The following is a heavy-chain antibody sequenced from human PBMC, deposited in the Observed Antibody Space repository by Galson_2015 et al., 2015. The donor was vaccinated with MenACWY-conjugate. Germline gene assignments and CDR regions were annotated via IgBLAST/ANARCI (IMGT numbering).Heavy chain of an antibody. J-gene: IGHJ6*02. CDR3: AKDLSGDIVVVPALLGMDV. Sequence: SLRLSCAASGFTFSSYAMSWVRQAPGKGLEWVSAISGSGGSTYYADSVKGRFTISRDNSKNTLYLQMNSLRAEDTAVYYCAKDLSGDIVVVPALLGMDVWGQGTTVTVSS. D-gene: IGHD2-2*01. CDR2: ISGSGGST. CDR1: GFTFSSYA. V-gene: IGHV3-23*01.